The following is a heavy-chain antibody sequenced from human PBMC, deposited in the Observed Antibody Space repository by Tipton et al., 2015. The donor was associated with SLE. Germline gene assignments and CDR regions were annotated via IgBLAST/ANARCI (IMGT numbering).Heavy chain of an antibody. J-gene: IGHJ4*02. Sequence: TLSLTCTVSGGSISSYYWSWIRQPPGKGLEWIGYIYTSGSTNYNPSLKSRVTISVDTSKNQFSLKLSSVTAADTAVYYCARLSSPLDYWGQGTLVTVSS. V-gene: IGHV4-4*09. D-gene: IGHD2-15*01. CDR3: ARLSSPLDY. CDR1: GGSISSYY. CDR2: IYTSGST.